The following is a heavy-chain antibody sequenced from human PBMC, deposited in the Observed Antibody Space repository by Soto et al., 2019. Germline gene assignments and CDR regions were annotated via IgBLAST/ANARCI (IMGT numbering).Heavy chain of an antibody. CDR2: MNPGSGQT. J-gene: IGHJ5*02. Sequence: QVQLVQSGDEVQEPGASVRVSCEASGYTFINFDISWVRQAAGQGLEWLGWMNPGSGQTGYASKFQGRVGMSMDASTGKSHLGLSSLTSDDTAVYYCARMASAGTLNWFDPWGQGTLVTVSS. V-gene: IGHV1-8*02. CDR3: ARMASAGTLNWFDP. CDR1: GYTFINFD. D-gene: IGHD6-13*01.